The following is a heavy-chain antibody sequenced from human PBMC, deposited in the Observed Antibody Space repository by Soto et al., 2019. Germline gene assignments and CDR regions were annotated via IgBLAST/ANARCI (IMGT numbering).Heavy chain of an antibody. CDR2: INAGNGNT. Sequence: QVQLVQSGAEVKKPGASVKVSCKASGYTFTSYAMHWVRQAPGQRLEWMGWINAGNGNTKYSQKFQGRVTITRDTSASTAYMELSSLRSEDTAVYYCAKSYFDWLSHETYYYCGMDVWGQGTTVTVSS. CDR3: AKSYFDWLSHETYYYCGMDV. D-gene: IGHD3-9*01. CDR1: GYTFTSYA. J-gene: IGHJ6*02. V-gene: IGHV1-3*01.